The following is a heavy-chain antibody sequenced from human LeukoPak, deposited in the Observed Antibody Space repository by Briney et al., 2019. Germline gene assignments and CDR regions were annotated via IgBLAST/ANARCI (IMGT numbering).Heavy chain of an antibody. J-gene: IGHJ4*02. D-gene: IGHD1-26*01. CDR1: GYTFTGYY. CDR2: INPNSGGT. CDR3: ARRTSGSYYIYFDY. Sequence: ASVKVSCKASGYTFTGYYMHWVRQAPGQGLEWMGWINPNSGGTNYAQKFQGGVTMTRDTSISTAYMELSRLRSDDTAVYYCARRTSGSYYIYFDYWGQGTLVTVSS. V-gene: IGHV1-2*02.